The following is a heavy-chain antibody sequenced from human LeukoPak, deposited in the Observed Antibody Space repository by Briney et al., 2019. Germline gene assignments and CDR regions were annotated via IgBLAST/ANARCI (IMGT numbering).Heavy chain of an antibody. J-gene: IGHJ4*02. CDR3: FVDGGY. CDR2: ISGSGGST. Sequence: GGSLRLSCAASGFTFSSYAMSWVRQAPGKGLEWVSVISGSGGSTYYADSVKGRFTISRDNSENTVYLQMNSLKAEDTAVYYCFVDGGYWGQGTLVTVSS. CDR1: GFTFSSYA. D-gene: IGHD4-23*01. V-gene: IGHV3-23*01.